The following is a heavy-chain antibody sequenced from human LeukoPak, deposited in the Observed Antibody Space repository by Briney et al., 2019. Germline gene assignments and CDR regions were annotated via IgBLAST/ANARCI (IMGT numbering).Heavy chain of an antibody. CDR1: GASVSGNY. Sequence: PSETLSLTCAVSGASVSGNYWSWIRQSPERGLEWIGHLLDDGVTDYNPSLKSRVTISVDSSKNQFSLRLTSVTAADTAVYYCARGPYGDNRDAFDIWGQGTMVTVSS. D-gene: IGHD4-23*01. CDR3: ARGPYGDNRDAFDI. J-gene: IGHJ3*02. CDR2: LLDDGVT. V-gene: IGHV4-59*02.